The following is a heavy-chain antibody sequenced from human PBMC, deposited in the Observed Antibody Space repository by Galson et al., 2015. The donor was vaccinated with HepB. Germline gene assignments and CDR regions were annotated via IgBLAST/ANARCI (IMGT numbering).Heavy chain of an antibody. D-gene: IGHD1-7*01. CDR3: AGGGGTTPVDY. V-gene: IGHV3-33*01. J-gene: IGHJ4*02. Sequence: SLRLSCAASGFTFSSYGMHWVRQAPGKGLEWVAVIWYDGSNKYYADSVKGRFTISRDNTKNTLYLQMNSLRAEDTAVYYCAGGGGTTPVDYWGQGTLVTVSS. CDR1: GFTFSSYG. CDR2: IWYDGSNK.